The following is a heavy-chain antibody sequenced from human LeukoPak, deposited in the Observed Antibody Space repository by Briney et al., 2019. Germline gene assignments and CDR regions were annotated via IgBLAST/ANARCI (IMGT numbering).Heavy chain of an antibody. Sequence: GGSLRLSCAASGFTFSSYAMHWVRQAPGKGLEWVAVISYDGSDKYYADSVKGRFTISRDTSKNTLYLQMNSLRAEDTAVYYCARDSSSNWNYVGAFDIWGQGTMVTVSS. J-gene: IGHJ3*02. D-gene: IGHD1-7*01. CDR2: ISYDGSDK. CDR3: ARDSSSNWNYVGAFDI. V-gene: IGHV3-30-3*01. CDR1: GFTFSSYA.